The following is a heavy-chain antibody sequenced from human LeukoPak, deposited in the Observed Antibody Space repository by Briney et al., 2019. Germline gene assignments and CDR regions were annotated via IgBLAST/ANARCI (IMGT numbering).Heavy chain of an antibody. J-gene: IGHJ4*02. CDR2: LSDSGDKT. V-gene: IGHV3-23*01. CDR1: GFVFSSYA. D-gene: IGHD4-17*01. CDR3: AKVSLRLGGDY. Sequence: PGGSLRLSCAASGFVFSSYAMSWVRQAPGKGLEWVSTLSDSGDKTYYADSVKGRFTISRDNSKNTLYLQMNSLRAEDTAVYYCAKVSLRLGGDYWGQGTLVTVSS.